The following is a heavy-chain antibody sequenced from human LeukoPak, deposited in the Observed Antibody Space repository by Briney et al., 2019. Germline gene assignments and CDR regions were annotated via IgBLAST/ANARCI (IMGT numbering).Heavy chain of an antibody. D-gene: IGHD6-13*01. V-gene: IGHV3-20*04. J-gene: IGHJ4*02. CDR3: ARDGSSSWYKRRYFDY. CDR1: GFPFYDYG. Sequence: GGSLRLSCTVSGFPFYDYGMSWVRQAPGKGREWVSGINWYGGSTSYADSVKGRFTISRDNAKNSLYLQMNSLRAEDTALYSCARDGSSSWYKRRYFDYWGQGTLVTVSS. CDR2: INWYGGST.